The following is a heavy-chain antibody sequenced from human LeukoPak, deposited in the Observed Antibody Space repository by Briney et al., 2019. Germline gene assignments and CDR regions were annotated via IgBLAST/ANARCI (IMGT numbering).Heavy chain of an antibody. Sequence: PGGSLRLSCAASGFTFSSYAMHWVRQTPGKGLEWVAVISYDGSNKYYADSVKGRFTISRDNSKNKLYLQMNSLRAEDTAVYYCASSAEYSSSGGYWGQGTLVTVSS. CDR1: GFTFSSYA. D-gene: IGHD6-6*01. CDR2: ISYDGSNK. V-gene: IGHV3-30-3*02. CDR3: ASSAEYSSSGGY. J-gene: IGHJ4*02.